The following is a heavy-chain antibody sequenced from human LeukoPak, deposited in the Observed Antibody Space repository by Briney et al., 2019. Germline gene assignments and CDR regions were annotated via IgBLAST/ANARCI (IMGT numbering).Heavy chain of an antibody. V-gene: IGHV4-39*01. CDR3: ARQLWHQRRYFDY. CDR1: GGSISSSSYY. D-gene: IGHD5-18*01. Sequence: SETLSLTCTVSGGSISSSSYYWGWIRQPPGKGLEWIGSIYYSGSTYYNPSLKSRVTISVDTSKNQFSLKLSSVTAADTAVYYCARQLWHQRRYFDYWGQGTLVTVSS. CDR2: IYYSGST. J-gene: IGHJ4*02.